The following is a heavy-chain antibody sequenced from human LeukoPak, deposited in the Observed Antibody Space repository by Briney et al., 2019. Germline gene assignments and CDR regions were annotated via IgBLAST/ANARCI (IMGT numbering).Heavy chain of an antibody. CDR2: MNPNSGNT. V-gene: IGHV1-8*01. CDR3: AKELHYYDSSVPGAFDI. CDR1: GYTFTSYD. J-gene: IGHJ3*02. Sequence: GASVKVSCKASGYTFTSYDINWVRQATGQGLEWMGWMNPNSGNTGYVQKFQGRVTMTRNTSISTAYMELSSLRSEDTAVCYCAKELHYYDSSVPGAFDIWGQGTMVTVSS. D-gene: IGHD3-22*01.